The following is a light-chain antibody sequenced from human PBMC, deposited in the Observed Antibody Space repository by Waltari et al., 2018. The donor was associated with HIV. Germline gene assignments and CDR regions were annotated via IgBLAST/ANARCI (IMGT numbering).Light chain of an antibody. CDR1: RSNIGTNT. CDR2: NDN. Sequence: QSVLTQPHSASGTPGQRVTISCSGTRSNIGTNTVNWYQLIPGTAPKLLIYNDNERPQGFPDRFSGSRSGTSASLAISGLQSEDEADYYCAAWDDRLDVQEVFGGGTTLTVL. CDR3: AAWDDRLDVQEV. V-gene: IGLV1-44*01. J-gene: IGLJ3*02.